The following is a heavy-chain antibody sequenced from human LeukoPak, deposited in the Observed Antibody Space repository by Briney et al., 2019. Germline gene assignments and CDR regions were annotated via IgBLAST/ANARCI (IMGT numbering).Heavy chain of an antibody. Sequence: ASVKVSCKASGYTFTSYDINWVRQATGQGLEWVGWMNPNSGNTGYAQKFQGRVTMTRNTSISTAYMELSSLRSEDTAVYYCARGVLRYFDWLLENWFDPWGQGTLVTVSS. CDR2: MNPNSGNT. CDR3: ARGVLRYFDWLLENWFDP. J-gene: IGHJ5*02. D-gene: IGHD3-9*01. CDR1: GYTFTSYD. V-gene: IGHV1-8*01.